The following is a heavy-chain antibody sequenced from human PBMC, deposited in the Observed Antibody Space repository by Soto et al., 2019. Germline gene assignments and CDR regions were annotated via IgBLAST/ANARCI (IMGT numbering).Heavy chain of an antibody. V-gene: IGHV1-3*01. Sequence: ASVKVSCKASGYIFTTYAMHWVRQAPGQRLEWMGWINAGNGHTKYSQKFQGRVTIIRDTSATTAYLELSSLRSEDTAVYYCARDLFCSGGSCSAPLDYWGLGTLVTVSS. J-gene: IGHJ4*02. CDR3: ARDLFCSGGSCSAPLDY. CDR1: GYIFTTYA. CDR2: INAGNGHT. D-gene: IGHD2-15*01.